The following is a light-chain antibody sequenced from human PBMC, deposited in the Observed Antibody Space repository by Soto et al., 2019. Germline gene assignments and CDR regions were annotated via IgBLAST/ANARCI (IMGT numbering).Light chain of an antibody. V-gene: IGLV2-14*02. CDR3: SSYAGSSNV. Sequence: QSVLTQPASVSGSPGQSITISCTGTSSDVGSYNLVSWYQQHPGKAPKLMIYEVNKRPPGVPDRFSGSKSGNTASLTVSGPQAEDEADYYCSSYAGSSNVFGTGTKVTVL. CDR1: SSDVGSYNL. CDR2: EVN. J-gene: IGLJ1*01.